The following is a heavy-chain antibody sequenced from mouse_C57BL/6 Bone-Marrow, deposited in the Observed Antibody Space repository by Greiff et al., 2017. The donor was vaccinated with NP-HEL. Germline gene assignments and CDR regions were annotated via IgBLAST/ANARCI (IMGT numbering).Heavy chain of an antibody. D-gene: IGHD1-1*01. CDR2: ISDGGSYT. J-gene: IGHJ2*01. CDR3: ARDRFTTVVASFDY. Sequence: DVKLVESGGGLVKPGGSLKLSCAASGFTFSSYAMSWVRQTPEKRLEWVATISDGGSYTYYPDNVKGRFTISRDNAKNNLYLQMSHLKSEDTAMYYCARDRFTTVVASFDYWGQGTTLTVSS. CDR1: GFTFSSYA. V-gene: IGHV5-4*01.